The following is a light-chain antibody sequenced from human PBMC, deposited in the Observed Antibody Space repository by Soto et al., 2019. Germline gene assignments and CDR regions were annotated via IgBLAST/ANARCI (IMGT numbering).Light chain of an antibody. CDR3: QQYNNWPRT. Sequence: EIVMTQSPATLSVSPGERATLSCRASQSVSGNLAWYQQKPGQAPRLLIYGVSTRATGIPARFSGGVSGTEFTLTINSLQSEDFAVYYCQQYNNWPRTFGQGTKVDIK. CDR1: QSVSGN. J-gene: IGKJ1*01. CDR2: GVS. V-gene: IGKV3-15*01.